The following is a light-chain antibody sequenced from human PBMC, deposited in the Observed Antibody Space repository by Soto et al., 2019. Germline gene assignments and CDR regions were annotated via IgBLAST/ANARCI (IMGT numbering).Light chain of an antibody. Sequence: DIQLTQSPPTLSASVGDRVTITCRATESVNSRVAWYQQKSGQAPKLLIYQVSTLESGVPSRFSGSGSATEFTLTISSLQPDDSATYYCQHYSSYFVTFVQGTTVEI. J-gene: IGKJ1*01. CDR1: ESVNSR. CDR2: QVS. CDR3: QHYSSYFVT. V-gene: IGKV1-5*03.